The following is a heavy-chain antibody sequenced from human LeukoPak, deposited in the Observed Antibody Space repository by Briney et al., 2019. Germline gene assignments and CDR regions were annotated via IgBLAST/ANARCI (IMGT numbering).Heavy chain of an antibody. CDR3: VRDTITYDIFTGSPDY. V-gene: IGHV3-33*01. Sequence: GKSLRLSCEVSGCTFSKYGMHSVGQAPGKELEWGSTIRYDSRKKYYADSLRGRFTISRDNSGNTLFLQMNSLGAEDTAVYYCVRDTITYDIFTGSPDYWGEGTLVIVSS. CDR2: IRYDSRKK. D-gene: IGHD3-9*01. J-gene: IGHJ4*02. CDR1: GCTFSKYG.